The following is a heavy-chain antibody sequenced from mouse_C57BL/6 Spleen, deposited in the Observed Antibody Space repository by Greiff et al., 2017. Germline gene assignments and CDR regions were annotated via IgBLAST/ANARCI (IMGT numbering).Heavy chain of an antibody. CDR3: ARQGTTAYYCDD. D-gene: IGHD2-14*01. J-gene: IGHJ2*01. V-gene: IGHV5-6*01. CDR2: ISSGGSYT. CDR1: GFTFSSYG. Sequence: EVQGVESGGDLVKPGGSLKLSCAASGFTFSSYGMSWVRQTPDKRLEWVATISSGGSYTYYPDSVKGRFTISRDNAKNTLYLQMSSLRSEDTAMYYCARQGTTAYYCDDWGQGTTLTVSS.